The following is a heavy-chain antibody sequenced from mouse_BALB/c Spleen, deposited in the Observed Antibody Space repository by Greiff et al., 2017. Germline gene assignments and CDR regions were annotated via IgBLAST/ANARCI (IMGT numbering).Heavy chain of an antibody. Sequence: DVMLVESGGGLVQPGGSMKLSCVASGFTFSNYWMNWVRQSPEKGLEWVAEIRLKSNNYATHYAESVKGRFTISRDDSKSSVYLQMNNLRAEDTGIYYCTRHYGSSYVRQYYFDYWGQGTTLTVSS. CDR1: GFTFSNYW. V-gene: IGHV6-6*02. CDR2: IRLKSNNYAT. CDR3: TRHYGSSYVRQYYFDY. D-gene: IGHD1-1*01. J-gene: IGHJ2*01.